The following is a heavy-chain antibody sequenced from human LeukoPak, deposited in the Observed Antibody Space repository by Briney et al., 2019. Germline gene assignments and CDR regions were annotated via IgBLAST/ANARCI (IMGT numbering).Heavy chain of an antibody. CDR2: IIPILGIA. CDR3: ASLPYYDSSGYYGY. V-gene: IGHV1-69*04. Sequence: SVKVSCKASGGTFSSYAISWVRQAPGQGLEWMGRIIPILGIANYAQKFQGRVTITADKSTSTAYMELSSLRSEDTAVYYCASLPYYDSSGYYGYWGQGTLVTVSS. CDR1: GGTFSSYA. J-gene: IGHJ4*02. D-gene: IGHD3-22*01.